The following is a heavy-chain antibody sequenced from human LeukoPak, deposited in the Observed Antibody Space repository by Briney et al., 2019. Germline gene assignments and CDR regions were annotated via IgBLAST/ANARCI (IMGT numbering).Heavy chain of an antibody. CDR2: INPNSGGT. CDR3: AREANDSSGYYPKHDAFDI. D-gene: IGHD3-22*01. J-gene: IGHJ3*02. CDR1: GYSFTRYG. Sequence: ASVKVSCKASGYSFTRYGINWVRQAPGQGLEWMGWINPNSGGTNYAQKFQGRVTMTRDTSISTAYMELSRLRSDDTAVYYCAREANDSSGYYPKHDAFDIWGQGTMVTVSS. V-gene: IGHV1-2*02.